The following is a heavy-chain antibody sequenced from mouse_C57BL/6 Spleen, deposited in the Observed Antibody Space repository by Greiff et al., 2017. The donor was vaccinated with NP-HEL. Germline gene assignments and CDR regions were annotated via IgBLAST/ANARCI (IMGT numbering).Heavy chain of an antibody. CDR2: ISSGGDYI. CDR1: GFTFSSYA. J-gene: IGHJ4*01. V-gene: IGHV5-9-1*02. D-gene: IGHD1-1*01. Sequence: EVMLVESGEGLVKPGGSLKLSCAASGFTFSSYAMSWVRQTPEKRLEWVAYISSGGDYIYYADTVKGRFTISRDNARNTLYLQMSSLKSEDTAMYYCTRDRDYGSSPHAMDYWGQGTSVTVSS. CDR3: TRDRDYGSSPHAMDY.